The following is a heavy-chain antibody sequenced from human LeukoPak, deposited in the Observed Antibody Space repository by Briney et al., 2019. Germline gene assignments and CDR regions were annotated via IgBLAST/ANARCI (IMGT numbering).Heavy chain of an antibody. V-gene: IGHV3-53*01. D-gene: IGHD7-27*01. J-gene: IGHJ2*01. CDR2: LHSGGHT. CDR3: VRGLSGVSSWYFDL. Sequence: QSGGSLRLSCAASGFTISSNYLSWVRQAPGKGLVWVSALHSGGHTFYADSVRGRFTISRDISKNTMYLQMNNLGAEDTALYYCVRGLSGVSSWYFDLWGRGTLISASS. CDR1: GFTISSNY.